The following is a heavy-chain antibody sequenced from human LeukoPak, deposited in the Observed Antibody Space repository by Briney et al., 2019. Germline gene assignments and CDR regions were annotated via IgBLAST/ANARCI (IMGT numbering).Heavy chain of an antibody. J-gene: IGHJ4*02. V-gene: IGHV3-7*01. CDR1: GFTLSNHW. D-gene: IGHD2-21*01. CDR2: IKQDGVDK. CDR3: ARELLWAFDY. Sequence: GGSLRLSCEASGFTLSNHWMSWVRQAPGKGLEWVANIKQDGVDKYYVDSVKGRFTISRDNAKNSLFLQMNSLRAEDTAVYYCARELLWAFDYWGQGTLVTVSS.